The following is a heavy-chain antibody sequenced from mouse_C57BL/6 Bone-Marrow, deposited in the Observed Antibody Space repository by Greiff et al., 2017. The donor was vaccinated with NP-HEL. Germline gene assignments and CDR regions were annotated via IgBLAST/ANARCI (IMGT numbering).Heavy chain of an antibody. CDR2: ISSGSSTI. D-gene: IGHD2-10*02. CDR1: GFTFSDYG. Sequence: EVKLVESGGGLVKPGGSLKLSCAASGFTFSDYGMHWVRQAPEKGLEWVAYISSGSSTIYYADTVKGRFTISSDNAKNTLFLQMTSLRAEDTAMYYCARPSNRYYFDYWGQGTTLTVSS. CDR3: ARPSNRYYFDY. J-gene: IGHJ2*01. V-gene: IGHV5-17*01.